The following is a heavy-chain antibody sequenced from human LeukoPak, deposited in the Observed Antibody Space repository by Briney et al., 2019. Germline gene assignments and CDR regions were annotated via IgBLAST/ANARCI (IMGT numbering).Heavy chain of an antibody. CDR1: GYTFTGYY. V-gene: IGHV1-2*02. CDR3: ARVPQYYDFWSGYPPHDAFDI. Sequence: ASVKVSCKASGYTFTGYYMHWVRQAPGQGLEWMGWINPNSGGTNYAQKFQGRVTMTRDTSISTAYMELSRLRSDDTAVYYCARVPQYYDFWSGYPPHDAFDIWGQGTMVTVSS. CDR2: INPNSGGT. J-gene: IGHJ3*02. D-gene: IGHD3-3*01.